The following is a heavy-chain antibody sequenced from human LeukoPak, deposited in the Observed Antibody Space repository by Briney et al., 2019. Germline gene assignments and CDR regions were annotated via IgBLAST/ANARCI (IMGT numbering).Heavy chain of an antibody. CDR3: AREMGPILEGARDAFDI. CDR2: INPGNGNT. CDR1: GYTFTYCG. J-gene: IGHJ3*02. Sequence: VSVKISCKASGYTFTYCGIHWVRQAPGQRLEWMGWINPGNGNTQHSQTLQGRVTITTDTSASTAYMELSSLRSEDTAVYYCAREMGPILEGARDAFDIWGQGTSVTVSS. D-gene: IGHD2-15*01. V-gene: IGHV1-3*01.